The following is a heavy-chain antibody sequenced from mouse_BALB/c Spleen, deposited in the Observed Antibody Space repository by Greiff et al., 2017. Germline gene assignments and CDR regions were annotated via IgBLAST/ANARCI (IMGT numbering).Heavy chain of an antibody. V-gene: IGHV5-4*02. CDR1: GFTFSDYY. CDR2: ISDGGSYT. CDR3: ARDLGNYPAWFAY. J-gene: IGHJ3*01. D-gene: IGHD2-1*01. Sequence: EVQGVESGGGLVKPGGSLKLSCAASGFTFSDYYMYWVRQTPEKRLEWVATISDGGSYTYYPDSVKGRFTISRDNAKNNLYLQMSSLKSEDTAMYYCARDLGNYPAWFAYWGQGTLVTVSA.